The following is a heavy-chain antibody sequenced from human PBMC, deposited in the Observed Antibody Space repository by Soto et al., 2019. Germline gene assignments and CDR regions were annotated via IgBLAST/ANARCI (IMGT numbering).Heavy chain of an antibody. V-gene: IGHV2-5*02. CDR2: IYWDDGK. CDR3: ADRPAYDISTGYYPFCY. Sequence: SGPTLVNPTQTLTLTCTFSGFSLSTSGVGVAWIRQPPGKALEWLALIYWDDGKRYSPCLKNRLNLTKNTSKNQVVLTPTNMDPADTATYYCADRPAYDISTGYYPFCYWGQGSRVTVSS. CDR1: GFSLSTSGVG. D-gene: IGHD3-9*01. J-gene: IGHJ4*02.